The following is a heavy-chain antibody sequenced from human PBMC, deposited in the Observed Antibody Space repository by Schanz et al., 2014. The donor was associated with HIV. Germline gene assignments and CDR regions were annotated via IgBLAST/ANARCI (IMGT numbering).Heavy chain of an antibody. V-gene: IGHV1-69*01. D-gene: IGHD2-21*02. Sequence: QVQLVQSGAEVKKPGSSVKVFCRASGGTFINYAFSWVRQAPGQGLEWMGGIIPLFGTSNYAQKFQGRATITADESTSTAYMELSSLGSEDTAVYYCARTYTGDWSTGADWGQGTLVTVSS. CDR3: ARTYTGDWSTGAD. CDR2: IIPLFGTS. CDR1: GGTFINYA. J-gene: IGHJ4*02.